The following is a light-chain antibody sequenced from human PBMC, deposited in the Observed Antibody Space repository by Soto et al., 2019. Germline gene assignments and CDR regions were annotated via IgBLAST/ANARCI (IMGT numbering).Light chain of an antibody. CDR1: QGISSY. Sequence: AIRMTQSPSSFSASTGDRVTITCRASQGISSYLAWYQQKPRKAPKLLIYAASTLQSGVPSRFSGSGSGTDFATTISCLQSEDFATYYCQQYYSYPRTFGQGTKVEIK. J-gene: IGKJ1*01. V-gene: IGKV1-8*01. CDR3: QQYYSYPRT. CDR2: AAS.